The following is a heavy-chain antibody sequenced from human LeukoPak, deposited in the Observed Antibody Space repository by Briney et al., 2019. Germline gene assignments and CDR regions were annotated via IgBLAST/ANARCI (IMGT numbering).Heavy chain of an antibody. CDR3: AKERQTGDYFTSDY. CDR2: MNGRGIT. D-gene: IGHD4-17*01. J-gene: IGHJ4*02. CDR1: GFTFISYT. V-gene: IGHV3-23*01. Sequence: PGGSRRLSWTVSGFTFISYTMSWVRQPPGEGLEWLAAMNGRGITYYAGSVKGLFTISRDNSENTLYLQMNSLAVDDTGVYFCAKERQTGDYFTSDYWGQGTLVTGSS.